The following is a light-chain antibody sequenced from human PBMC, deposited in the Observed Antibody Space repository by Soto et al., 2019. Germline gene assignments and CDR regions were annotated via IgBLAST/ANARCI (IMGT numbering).Light chain of an antibody. CDR1: SSNIGDYS. CDR3: LVWDDNLEGFV. V-gene: IGLV1-44*01. J-gene: IGLJ1*01. Sequence: QSVLTQPPSASGTPGQRVTIFCSGSSSNIGDYSVNWYQQLPGTAPKLLIYSNNQRASGVPDRISGSKSGTSASLAISGLQSEDEADYYCLVWDDNLEGFVFGTGTKLTVL. CDR2: SNN.